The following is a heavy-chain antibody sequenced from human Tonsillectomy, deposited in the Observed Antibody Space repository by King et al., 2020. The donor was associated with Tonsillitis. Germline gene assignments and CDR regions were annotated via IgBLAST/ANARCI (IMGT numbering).Heavy chain of an antibody. CDR2: TKPDGSED. J-gene: IGHJ4*02. V-gene: IGHV3-7*04. Sequence: VQLVESGGGLVQPGGNLRLSCAASGFTFSASWMTWVRQAPGKGLEWVATTKPDGSEDWYVDSVKGRFTISRDNTNNSLSLQMNSLRAEDTAVYYCARDQGYSSFDYWGQGTLVTVSS. CDR3: ARDQGYSSFDY. D-gene: IGHD2-21*01. CDR1: GFTFSASW.